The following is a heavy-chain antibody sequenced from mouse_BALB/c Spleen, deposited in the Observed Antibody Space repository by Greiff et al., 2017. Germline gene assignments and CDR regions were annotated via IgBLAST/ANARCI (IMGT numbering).Heavy chain of an antibody. J-gene: IGHJ4*01. CDR2: INPYNDGT. D-gene: IGHD2-3*01. Sequence: EVQRVESGPELVKPGASVKMSCKASGYTFTSYVMHWVKQKPGQGLEWIGYINPYNDGTKYNEKFKGKATLTSDKSSSTAYMELSSLTSEDSAVYYCARQGDGYYYAMDYWGQGTSVTVSS. CDR3: ARQGDGYYYAMDY. V-gene: IGHV1-14*01. CDR1: GYTFTSYV.